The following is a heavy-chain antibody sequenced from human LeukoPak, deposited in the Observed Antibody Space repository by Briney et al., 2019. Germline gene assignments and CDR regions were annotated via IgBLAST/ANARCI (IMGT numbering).Heavy chain of an antibody. CDR1: GFTFSSHS. CDR2: VSSSSSTI. CDR3: TRGAYYYED. J-gene: IGHJ4*02. Sequence: GGSLRLSCAASGFTFSSHSMNWVRQAPGKGLEWVSYVSSSSSTIYYADSVKGRFTISRDNAKNSLYLQMNSLRAEDTAVYYCTRGAYYYEDWGQGTLVTVSS. V-gene: IGHV3-48*01. D-gene: IGHD3-22*01.